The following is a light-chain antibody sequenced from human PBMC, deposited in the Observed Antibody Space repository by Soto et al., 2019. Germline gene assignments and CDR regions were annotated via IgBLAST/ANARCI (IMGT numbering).Light chain of an antibody. CDR3: QQYDSRPHT. J-gene: IGKJ4*01. V-gene: IGKV1-33*01. CDR1: QDITNS. CDR2: DAS. Sequence: DIQMTQSPSSLSASVGDRVTIPCQASQDITNSLNWYQQKPGKAPKLLIYDASTLETGVPSRFSGSGSGTDFTFTISSLQAEDIATYYCQQYDSRPHTFAGGTKVDIK.